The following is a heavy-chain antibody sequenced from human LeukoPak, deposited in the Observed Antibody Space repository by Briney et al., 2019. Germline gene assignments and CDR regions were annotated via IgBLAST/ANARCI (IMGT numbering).Heavy chain of an antibody. CDR1: GGSISSYY. CDR3: ARLGQYYDILTGYYYYYGMDV. J-gene: IGHJ6*02. CDR2: IYYSGSP. Sequence: SETLSLTCTVSGGSISSYYWSWIRQPPGKGLEWIGYIYYSGSPNYNPSLKSRVTISVDTSKNQFSLKLSSVTAADTAVYYCARLGQYYDILTGYYYYYGMDVWGQGTTVTVSS. D-gene: IGHD3-9*01. V-gene: IGHV4-59*08.